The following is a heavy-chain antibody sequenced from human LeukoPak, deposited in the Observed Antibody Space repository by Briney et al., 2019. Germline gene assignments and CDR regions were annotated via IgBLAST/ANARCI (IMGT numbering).Heavy chain of an antibody. Sequence: GGSLRLSCAASGFIFGDYSMNWVRQAPGKGLEWVSSISSGGSVTYYADSLRGRFTISRDNAKDSVLLQMNSLRVEDTAVYFCSREPDMDVWGKGTTVNVSS. CDR3: SREPDMDV. J-gene: IGHJ6*03. CDR1: GFIFGDYS. CDR2: ISSGGSVT. V-gene: IGHV3-21*01.